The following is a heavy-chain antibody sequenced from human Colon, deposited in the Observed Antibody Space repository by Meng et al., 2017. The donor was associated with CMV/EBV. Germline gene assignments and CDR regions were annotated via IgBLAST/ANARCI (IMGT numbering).Heavy chain of an antibody. CDR3: ARGYSSSWYY. Sequence: GSLRLSCTVSGGSFSGHYWSWIRQPPGQGLEWIGYMFDRGATNYNPSLKSRVTISVDTSKNQFSLNLRSLTAADTAVYYCARGYSSSWYYWGQGTLVTVSS. V-gene: IGHV4-59*11. J-gene: IGHJ4*02. D-gene: IGHD2-2*01. CDR2: MFDRGAT. CDR1: GGSFSGHY.